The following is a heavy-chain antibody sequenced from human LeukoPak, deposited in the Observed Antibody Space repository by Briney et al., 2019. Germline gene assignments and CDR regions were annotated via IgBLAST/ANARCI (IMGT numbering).Heavy chain of an antibody. CDR3: ARGKERRSPYYYYYMDV. Sequence: KTSETLSLTCTVSGGSISSYYWSWIRQPPGKGLEWIGYIYYSGSTNYNPSLKSRVTISVDTSKNQFSLKLSSVTAADTAVYYCARGKERRSPYYYYYMDVWGKGTTVTISS. D-gene: IGHD1-1*01. V-gene: IGHV4-59*01. CDR2: IYYSGST. CDR1: GGSISSYY. J-gene: IGHJ6*03.